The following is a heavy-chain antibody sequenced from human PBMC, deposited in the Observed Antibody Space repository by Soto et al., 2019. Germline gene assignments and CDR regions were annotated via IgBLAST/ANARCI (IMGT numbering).Heavy chain of an antibody. CDR2: IWYDGSNK. Sequence: GGSLRLSCAASGFTFSSYGMHWVRQAPGKGLEWVAVIWYDGSNKYYADSVKGRFTISRDNSKNTLYLQMNSLRAEDTAVYYCARGLLPAAMKGIDYWGQGTLVTVSS. J-gene: IGHJ4*02. CDR3: ARGLLPAAMKGIDY. D-gene: IGHD2-2*01. CDR1: GFTFSSYG. V-gene: IGHV3-33*01.